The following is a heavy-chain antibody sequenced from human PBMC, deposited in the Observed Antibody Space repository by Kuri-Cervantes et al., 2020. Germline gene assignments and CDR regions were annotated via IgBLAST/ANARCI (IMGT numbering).Heavy chain of an antibody. CDR3: AKSGGATDY. D-gene: IGHD1-26*01. J-gene: IGHJ4*02. CDR1: GFTFSNYA. V-gene: IGHV3-23*01. CDR2: ISGSGGST. Sequence: GESLKISCAASGFTFSNYAMSWVRQAPGKGLEWVSGISGSGGSTYYTDSVKGRFTISRDNSKNTLYLQMNSLRAEDTAVYYCAKSGGATDYWGQGTLVTVSS.